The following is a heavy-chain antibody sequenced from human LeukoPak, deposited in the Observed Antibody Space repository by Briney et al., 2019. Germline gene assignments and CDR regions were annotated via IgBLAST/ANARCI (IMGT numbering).Heavy chain of an antibody. CDR1: GGSFSGDF. D-gene: IGHD2-15*01. J-gene: IGHJ6*03. CDR2: INHGGST. CDR3: ARGRPGYCSGGSCYSAFRYYYYYMGV. V-gene: IGHV4-34*01. Sequence: PSETLSLTCAVYGGSFSGDFWSWIRQTPGKGLEWIGEINHGGSTNYNPSLKSRVTISVDTSKNQFSLKLRSVTAADTAVYYCARGRPGYCSGGSCYSAFRYYYYYMGVWGKGTTVTVSS.